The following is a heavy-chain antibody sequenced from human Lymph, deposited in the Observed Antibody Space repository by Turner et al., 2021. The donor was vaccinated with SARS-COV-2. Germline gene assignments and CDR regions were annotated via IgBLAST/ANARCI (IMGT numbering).Heavy chain of an antibody. CDR3: ARDSSGSGTLDY. D-gene: IGHD3-10*01. J-gene: IGHJ4*02. V-gene: IGHV3-30-3*01. Sequence: QVLLVESGGGVVQPGRSLSLSCAASGFTFNNYPMHWVRQAPGKGLGRVAVISYDGSNKYYADSVKGRFTISRDNSKNTLYLQMNSLRAEDTAVYYCARDSSGSGTLDYWGQGTLVTVSS. CDR1: GFTFNNYP. CDR2: ISYDGSNK.